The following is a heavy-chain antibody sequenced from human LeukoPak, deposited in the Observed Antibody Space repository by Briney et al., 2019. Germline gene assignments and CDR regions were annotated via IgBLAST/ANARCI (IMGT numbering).Heavy chain of an antibody. V-gene: IGHV3-30*18. D-gene: IGHD3-22*01. J-gene: IGHJ4*02. Sequence: PGRSLRLSCAASGFTFSSYGMHWVRQAPGKGLEWVAVISYDGSNKYYADSVKGRFTISRDNSKNTLYLQMNSLRAEDTAVYYCAKGLGYDSSGTPGGPWFWGQGTLVTVSS. CDR1: GFTFSSYG. CDR2: ISYDGSNK. CDR3: AKGLGYDSSGTPGGPWF.